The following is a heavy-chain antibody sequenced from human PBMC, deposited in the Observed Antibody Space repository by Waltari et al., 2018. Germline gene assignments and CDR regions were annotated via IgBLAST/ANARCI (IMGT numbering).Heavy chain of an antibody. Sequence: QLQLQESGPGLVKPSETLSLTCTVSGGSISSNSYYWGWIRQPPGKGLEWIGRIYYSGITYYNPSLQSRVTISVDTSKNQFSLKLSSVTAADTAVYYCARRRGGGYCTGGNCSLDYWGQGTLVTVSS. J-gene: IGHJ4*02. CDR2: IYYSGIT. V-gene: IGHV4-39*07. CDR3: ARRRGGGYCTGGNCSLDY. D-gene: IGHD2-8*02. CDR1: GGSISSNSYY.